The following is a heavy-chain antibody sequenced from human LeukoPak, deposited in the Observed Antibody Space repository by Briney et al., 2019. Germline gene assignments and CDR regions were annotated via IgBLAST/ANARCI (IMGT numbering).Heavy chain of an antibody. J-gene: IGHJ5*02. V-gene: IGHV3-30*18. D-gene: IGHD2-21*01. CDR1: GFTFSSYW. Sequence: PGGSLRLSCAASGFTFSSYWMTWFRQAPGKGLEWVAVISHDGSNIHYGDSVKGRFTISRDNSKNTLYLQMNSLRVEDTAVYYCAKDPYRVVVATGNYLDPWGQGTLVTVSA. CDR3: AKDPYRVVVATGNYLDP. CDR2: ISHDGSNI.